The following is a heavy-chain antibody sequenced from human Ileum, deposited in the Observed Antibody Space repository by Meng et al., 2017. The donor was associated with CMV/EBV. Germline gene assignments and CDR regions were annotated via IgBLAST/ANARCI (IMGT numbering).Heavy chain of an antibody. V-gene: IGHV1-2*02. J-gene: IGHJ4*02. Sequence: SCKASGYPFTGYYIHWIRQAPGHGLEWMGYINSNSGGTNYAQKFQGRVTLTRDTSITTAYLEISSLKSDDTAVYFCARAPGSSSSLWGQGTLVTVSS. CDR2: INSNSGGT. CDR1: GYPFTGYY. CDR3: ARAPGSSSSL.